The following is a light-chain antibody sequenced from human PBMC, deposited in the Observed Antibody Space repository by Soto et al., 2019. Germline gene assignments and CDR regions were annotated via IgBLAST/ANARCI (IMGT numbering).Light chain of an antibody. Sequence: VVMTQSPATLSVSPGERATLSCRASQSVSNNYLAWYQQKPGQAPRLLIYGASNRATGIPDRFSGSWSGTEFTLTINRLQSEDFAVYYFQQYGSSPWTFGQGTKVDI. CDR2: GAS. CDR1: QSVSNNY. CDR3: QQYGSSPWT. V-gene: IGKV3-20*01. J-gene: IGKJ1*01.